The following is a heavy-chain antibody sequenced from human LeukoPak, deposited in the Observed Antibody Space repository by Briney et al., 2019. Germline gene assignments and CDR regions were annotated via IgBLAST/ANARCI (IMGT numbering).Heavy chain of an antibody. V-gene: IGHV4-39*07. D-gene: IGHD6-19*01. CDR3: ARVYSSGSRAFQH. Sequence: SETLSLTCTVSGGSISSSSYYWGWIRQPPGKGLEWIGSIYYGGSTYYNSSLKSRVTISVDRSKNQFSLKLSSVTAADTAVYYCARVYSSGSRAFQHWGQGTLVTVSS. CDR1: GGSISSSSYY. J-gene: IGHJ1*01. CDR2: IYYGGST.